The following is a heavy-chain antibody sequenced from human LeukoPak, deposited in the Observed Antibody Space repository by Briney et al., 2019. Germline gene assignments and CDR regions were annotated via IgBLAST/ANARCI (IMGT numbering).Heavy chain of an antibody. CDR1: GFTFSSYS. CDR3: ARDLEQWLVRNDAFDI. CDR2: ISSSSSYI. J-gene: IGHJ3*02. V-gene: IGHV3-21*01. D-gene: IGHD6-19*01. Sequence: GGSLRLSCAASGFTFSSYSMSWVRQAPGKGLEWVSSISSSSSYIYYADSVKGRFTISRDNAKNSLYLQMNSLRAEDTAVYYCARDLEQWLVRNDAFDIWGQGTMVTVSS.